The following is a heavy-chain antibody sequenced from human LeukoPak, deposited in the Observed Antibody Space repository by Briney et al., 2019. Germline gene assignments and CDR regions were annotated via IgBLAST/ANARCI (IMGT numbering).Heavy chain of an antibody. CDR1: GLTFSSYG. J-gene: IGHJ4*02. Sequence: GGSLRLSCAASGLTFSSYGMHWVGQAPGKGLEWVAFIRYDGSNKYYADSVKGRFTISRDNSKNTLYLQMNSLRAEDTAVYYCAKCTWLLDYFDYWGQGTLVTVSS. V-gene: IGHV3-30*02. CDR2: IRYDGSNK. CDR3: AKCTWLLDYFDY. D-gene: IGHD2-2*01.